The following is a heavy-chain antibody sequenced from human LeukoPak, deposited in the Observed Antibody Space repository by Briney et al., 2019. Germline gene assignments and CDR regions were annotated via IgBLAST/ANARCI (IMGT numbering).Heavy chain of an antibody. D-gene: IGHD3-22*01. Sequence: GRSLRLSCAASGFTFSSYAMHWVRQAPGKGLEWVAVISYDGSNKYYADSVKGRFTISRDNSKNTLYLQMNSLRAEDTAVYYCAKAGTYYYDSSGLRYYYYYYMDVWGKGTTVTVSS. CDR2: ISYDGSNK. CDR1: GFTFSSYA. J-gene: IGHJ6*03. CDR3: AKAGTYYYDSSGLRYYYYYYMDV. V-gene: IGHV3-30*04.